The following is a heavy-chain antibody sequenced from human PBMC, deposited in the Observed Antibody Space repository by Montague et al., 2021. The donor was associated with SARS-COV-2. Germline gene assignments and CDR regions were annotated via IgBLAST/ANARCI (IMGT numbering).Heavy chain of an antibody. CDR2: IYYSGST. Sequence: SETLSLTCTVSGGSISSYYWSWIRQPPGKGLERIGYIYYSGSTNYNPSLKSRVTISVDTSKNQFSLKLSSVTAADTAVYYFARDSGGSSPEDWLGFDPWGQGTLVTVSS. CDR3: ARDSGGSSPEDWLGFDP. J-gene: IGHJ5*02. V-gene: IGHV4-59*01. D-gene: IGHD2-15*01. CDR1: GGSISSYY.